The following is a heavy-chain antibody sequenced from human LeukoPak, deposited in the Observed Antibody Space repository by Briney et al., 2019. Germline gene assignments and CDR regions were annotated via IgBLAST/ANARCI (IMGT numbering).Heavy chain of an antibody. CDR1: GGTFSSYA. V-gene: IGHV1-69*05. CDR3: ARGANYYDSSGYYPVPEYFQH. CDR2: IIPIFGTA. D-gene: IGHD3-22*01. J-gene: IGHJ1*01. Sequence: ASVKVSCKASGGTFSSYAISWVRQAPGQGLEWMGGIIPIFGTANYAQKFQGRVTITTDESTSTAYMGLSSLRSEDTAVYYCARGANYYDSSGYYPVPEYFQHWGQGTLVTVSS.